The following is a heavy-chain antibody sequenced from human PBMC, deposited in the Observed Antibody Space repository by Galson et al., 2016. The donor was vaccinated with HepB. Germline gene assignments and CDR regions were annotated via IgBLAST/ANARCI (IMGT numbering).Heavy chain of an antibody. V-gene: IGHV3-23*01. J-gene: IGHJ4*02. D-gene: IGHD5-12*01. Sequence: SLRLSCAASGFTFSSYAMTWVRQAPGKGLEWVSTVSGSSGSTDYADSVKGRFTISRDNSKNTLNLQMNSLRAEDTAVYYCAKDRWLRQSGEFDYWGQGTLVTVSS. CDR2: VSGSSGST. CDR3: AKDRWLRQSGEFDY. CDR1: GFTFSSYA.